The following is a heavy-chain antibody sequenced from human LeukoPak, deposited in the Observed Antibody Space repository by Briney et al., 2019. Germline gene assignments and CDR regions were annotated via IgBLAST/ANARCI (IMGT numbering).Heavy chain of an antibody. D-gene: IGHD1-26*01. Sequence: PGGSLRLSCAASGFTFSSYSMNWVRQAPGKGLEWVSAISGSGGSTYYADSVKGRFTISRDNSKNTLYLQMNSLRAEDTAVYYCAGEVGATHYEDAFDIWGQGTMVTVSS. V-gene: IGHV3-23*01. CDR1: GFTFSSYS. J-gene: IGHJ3*02. CDR3: AGEVGATHYEDAFDI. CDR2: ISGSGGST.